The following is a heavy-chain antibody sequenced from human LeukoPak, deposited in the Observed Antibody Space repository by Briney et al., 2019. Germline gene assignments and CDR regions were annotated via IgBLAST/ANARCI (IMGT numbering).Heavy chain of an antibody. CDR2: IKPSSGDT. Sequence: ASVKVSCKTSEYTFTGYYIHWVRQAHGQGPEWMGWIKPSSGDTNYAQKFLGRVTITRDTSISTAYMEVSRLRSDDTAVYYCARGKRSFDWFFRHWGQGSLVTVSS. J-gene: IGHJ4*02. CDR1: EYTFTGYY. D-gene: IGHD3-9*01. CDR3: ARGKRSFDWFFRH. V-gene: IGHV1-2*02.